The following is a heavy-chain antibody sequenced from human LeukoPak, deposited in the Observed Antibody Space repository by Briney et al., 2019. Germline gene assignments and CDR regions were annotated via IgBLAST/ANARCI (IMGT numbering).Heavy chain of an antibody. V-gene: IGHV3-48*03. CDR1: GYTFSNYE. D-gene: IGHD1-26*01. Sequence: GSHRGSCTAAGYTFSNYEGKSDRQATGHLLQQIADISSSGNTIYYADSVKGRFTISRDHAKNSLYLQMNSLRGEDTALYYCAISVGPTPNYFDYWGQGTLVTVSS. CDR2: ISSSGNTI. J-gene: IGHJ4*02. CDR3: AISVGPTPNYFDY.